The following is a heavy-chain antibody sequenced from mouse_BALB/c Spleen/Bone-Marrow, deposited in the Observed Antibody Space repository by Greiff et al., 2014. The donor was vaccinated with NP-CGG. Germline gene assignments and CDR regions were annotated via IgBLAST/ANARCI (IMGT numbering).Heavy chain of an antibody. D-gene: IGHD1-1*02. CDR2: IHYSGST. CDR1: SYSITSGYS. V-gene: IGHV3-1*02. J-gene: IGHJ4*01. CDR3: TRRGLYYGYAMDY. Sequence: VQLQQPGPDLVKPSQSLSLTCTVTSYSITSGYSWHWIRQFPGNKLEWMGYIHYSGSTNYNPSLKSRISITRDTSKNQFFLQLNSVTTEDTATYYCTRRGLYYGYAMDYWGQGTSVTVSS.